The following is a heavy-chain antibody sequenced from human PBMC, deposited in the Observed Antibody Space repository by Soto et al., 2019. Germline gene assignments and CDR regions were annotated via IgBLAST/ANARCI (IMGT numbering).Heavy chain of an antibody. J-gene: IGHJ2*01. CDR3: EKKNYFDPGVYPLVY. V-gene: IGHV4-59*01. CDR1: GGTISSWY. D-gene: IGHD3-22*01. Sequence: SETLSLTCTVSGGTISSWYWSWIRQPPGKGLEWIGYIYYSGSTNCNPSLKSRVTMSADTSKNQFSLKLNSVTAADTAVYYCEKKNYFDPGVYPLVYGGR. CDR2: IYYSGST.